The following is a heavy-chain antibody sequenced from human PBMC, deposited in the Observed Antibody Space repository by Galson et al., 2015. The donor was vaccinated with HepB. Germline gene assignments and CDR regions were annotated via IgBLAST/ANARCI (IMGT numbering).Heavy chain of an antibody. CDR1: GYSLTDLS. CDR2: FHPEEAET. D-gene: IGHD3-3*01. Sequence: SVKVSCKVSGYSLTDLSMQWVRQAPGKGLEWMGGFHPEEAETFYAQKFQGRVTMTEDTSTDTAYMELNSLKSEDTAIYYCANAGGDFWSGFESWGQGTLVTVSS. V-gene: IGHV1-24*01. CDR3: ANAGGDFWSGFES. J-gene: IGHJ4*02.